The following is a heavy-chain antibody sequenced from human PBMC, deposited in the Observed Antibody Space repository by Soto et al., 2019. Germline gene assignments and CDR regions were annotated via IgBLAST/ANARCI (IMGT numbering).Heavy chain of an antibody. V-gene: IGHV4-4*07. J-gene: IGHJ6*02. D-gene: IGHD3-10*01. CDR1: GGSISSYY. Sequence: TSETLSLTCTVSGGSISSYYWSWIRQPAGKGLEWIGRIYTSGSTNYNPSLKSRVTMSVDTSKNQFSLKLSSVTAADTAVYYCARARYYYGSGRYLFADYYYYGMDVWGQGTRVTVSS. CDR2: IYTSGST. CDR3: ARARYYYGSGRYLFADYYYYGMDV.